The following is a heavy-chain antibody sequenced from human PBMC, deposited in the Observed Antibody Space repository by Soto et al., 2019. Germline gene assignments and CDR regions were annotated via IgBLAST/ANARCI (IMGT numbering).Heavy chain of an antibody. Sequence: HINFSRSGPTLVKPTQTLTLTCTFSGFSLSTNGMGVGWIRQPPGKALECLALIYWDGEKSYSPSLKSRLTITRDNPKNQVVLTMTNMDPVDTATYYCAHRYNYGYSGYISFDFWGQGILVTVSS. CDR2: IYWDGEK. CDR1: GFSLSTNGMG. CDR3: AHRYNYGYSGYISFDF. V-gene: IGHV2-5*02. D-gene: IGHD5-12*01. J-gene: IGHJ4*02.